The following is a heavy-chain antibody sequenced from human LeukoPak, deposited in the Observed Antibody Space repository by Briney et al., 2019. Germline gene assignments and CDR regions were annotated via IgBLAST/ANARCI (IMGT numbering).Heavy chain of an antibody. J-gene: IGHJ4*02. D-gene: IGHD4-17*01. CDR1: GFTFSSYG. CDR2: INEDGRKK. V-gene: IGHV3-7*01. Sequence: GGSLRLSCAASGFTFSSYGMHWVRQAPGKGLEWVANINEDGRKKNYVDSVKGRFTISRDNTDNSLYLQMNSLRAEDTAVYYCARDTYGDGDYWGQGTLVTVSS. CDR3: ARDTYGDGDY.